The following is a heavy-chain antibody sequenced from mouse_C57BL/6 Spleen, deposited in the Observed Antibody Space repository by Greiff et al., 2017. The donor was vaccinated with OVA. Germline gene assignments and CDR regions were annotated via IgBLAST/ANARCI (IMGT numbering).Heavy chain of an antibody. CDR2: IYPGDGDT. V-gene: IGHV1-82*01. CDR1: GYAFSSSW. J-gene: IGHJ2*01. Sequence: SGPELVKPGASVKISCKASGYAFSSSWMNWVKQRPGKGLEWIGRIYPGDGDTNYNGKFKGKATLTADKSSSTAYMQLSSLTSEDSAVYFCANLWSPDYWGQGTTLTVSS. D-gene: IGHD1-1*02. CDR3: ANLWSPDY.